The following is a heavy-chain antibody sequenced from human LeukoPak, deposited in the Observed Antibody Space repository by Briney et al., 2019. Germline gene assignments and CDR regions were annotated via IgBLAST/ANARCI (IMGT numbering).Heavy chain of an antibody. D-gene: IGHD3-3*01. CDR3: ARDSLWSGYRSFDP. V-gene: IGHV3-7*01. Sequence: GGPLRLSCAASGFTFSSYWMSWVRQAPGKGLEWVANIKQDGSEKKYVDSVKGRFTISRDNAKNSLYLQMNSLRAEDTAVYYCARDSLWSGYRSFDPWGQGTLVTVSS. J-gene: IGHJ5*02. CDR2: IKQDGSEK. CDR1: GFTFSSYW.